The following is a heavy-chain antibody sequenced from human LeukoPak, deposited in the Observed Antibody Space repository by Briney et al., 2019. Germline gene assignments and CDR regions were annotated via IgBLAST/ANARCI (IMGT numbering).Heavy chain of an antibody. CDR1: GYTFTNYA. J-gene: IGHJ4*02. CDR2: INAGNGKT. D-gene: IGHD2-21*01. V-gene: IGHV1-3*01. CDR3: ARGIWSSHNKDYYFDY. Sequence: GASVKVSCKASGYTFTNYAMNWVRQAPGQRLEWMGRINAGNGKTKSSQRFQDRVTITRDTSASTAYMELNSLRSEDTAVYYCARGIWSSHNKDYYFDYWGQGSLVTVSS.